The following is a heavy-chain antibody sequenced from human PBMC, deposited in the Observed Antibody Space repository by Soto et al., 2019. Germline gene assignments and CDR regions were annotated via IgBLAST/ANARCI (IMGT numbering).Heavy chain of an antibody. D-gene: IGHD6-19*01. CDR1: GGFLSESY. V-gene: IGHV4-34*01. J-gene: IGHJ4*02. Sequence: ETLSLTCAVYGGFLSESYWTWIRQPPGKGLEWIGEINHVGGTNYNPSLKSRVTMSVDTSQNQFSLDLNSVTATDTAVYYCALTPPIEVAGPDFWGQGTLVTVSS. CDR2: INHVGGT. CDR3: ALTPPIEVAGPDF.